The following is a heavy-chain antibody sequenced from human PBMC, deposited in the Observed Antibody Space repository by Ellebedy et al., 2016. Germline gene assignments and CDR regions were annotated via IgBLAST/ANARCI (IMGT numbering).Heavy chain of an antibody. CDR3: AKDLLWFGESRYYYYGMDV. J-gene: IGHJ6*02. V-gene: IGHV3-9*01. CDR2: ISWNSGSI. D-gene: IGHD3-10*01. CDR1: GFTFDDYA. Sequence: GGSLRLXXAASGFTFDDYAMHWVRQAPGKGLEWVSGISWNSGSIGYADSVKGRFTISRDNAKNSLYLQMNSLRAEDTALYYCAKDLLWFGESRYYYYGMDVWGQGTTVTVSS.